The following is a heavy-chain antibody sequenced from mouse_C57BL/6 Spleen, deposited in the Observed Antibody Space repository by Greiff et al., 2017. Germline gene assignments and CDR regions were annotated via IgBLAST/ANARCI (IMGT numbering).Heavy chain of an antibody. J-gene: IGHJ4*01. CDR2: IHPNSGST. CDR3: ARSITTVGAMDY. V-gene: IGHV1-64*01. D-gene: IGHD1-1*01. CDR1: GYTFTSYW. Sequence: QVQLQQPGAELVKPGASVKLSCKASGYTFTSYWMHWVKQRPGQGLEWIGMIHPNSGSTNYNEKFKSKATLTVDKSSSTSYMQLISLTSEDSAVYYCARSITTVGAMDYWGQGTSVTVSS.